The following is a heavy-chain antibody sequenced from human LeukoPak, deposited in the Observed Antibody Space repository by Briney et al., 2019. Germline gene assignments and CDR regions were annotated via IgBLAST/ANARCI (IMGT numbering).Heavy chain of an antibody. J-gene: IGHJ1*01. V-gene: IGHV3-74*03. CDR1: GFTFSGAC. Sequence: PGGSLRLSCAASGFTFSGACMHWVRQAPGKGLVWVSRINNDGTTTMYADSVKGRLTLSRDNAKNTLYLQMNSLRAEDTAVYYCARVSGPGMNEYFHLWGQGTLVTVSS. CDR2: INNDGTTT. CDR3: ARVSGPGMNEYFHL. D-gene: IGHD3-10*01.